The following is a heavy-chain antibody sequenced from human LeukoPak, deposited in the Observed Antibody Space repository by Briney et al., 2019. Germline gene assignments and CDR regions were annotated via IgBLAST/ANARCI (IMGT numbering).Heavy chain of an antibody. Sequence: PGGSLRLSCAASGFTFSDYYMSWIRQAPGKGLEWVSYISSSGSTIYYADSVKGRFTISRDNAKNSLYLQMNSLRAEDTAVYYCARASGTIAAAGTWYYYGMDVWGQGTTATVSS. J-gene: IGHJ6*02. CDR3: ARASGTIAAAGTWYYYGMDV. CDR2: ISSSGSTI. V-gene: IGHV3-11*01. CDR1: GFTFSDYY. D-gene: IGHD6-13*01.